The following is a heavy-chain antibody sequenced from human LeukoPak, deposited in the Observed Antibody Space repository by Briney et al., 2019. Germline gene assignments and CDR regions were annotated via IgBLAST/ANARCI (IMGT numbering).Heavy chain of an antibody. Sequence: GGSLRLSCAASGFTFSSYWMSWVRQAPGKGLEWVANIKQDGSEKYYVDSVKGRFTISRDNAKNSLYLQMNSLRAEDTAVYYCARGPIGYCSSTSCPKDYWGQGTLVTVSS. CDR3: ARGPIGYCSSTSCPKDY. CDR1: GFTFSSYW. J-gene: IGHJ4*02. V-gene: IGHV3-7*01. CDR2: IKQDGSEK. D-gene: IGHD2-2*01.